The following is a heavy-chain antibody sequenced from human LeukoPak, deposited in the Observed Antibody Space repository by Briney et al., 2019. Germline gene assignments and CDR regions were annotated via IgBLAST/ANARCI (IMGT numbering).Heavy chain of an antibody. V-gene: IGHV1-18*01. CDR1: GYTFTSYG. D-gene: IGHD2-15*01. CDR3: ARHSGYCSGGSCAIDY. J-gene: IGHJ4*02. CDR2: ISAYNGNT. Sequence: GASVKLSCKASGYTFTSYGISWVRQAPGQGLEWMGWISAYNGNTNYAQKLQGRVTMTTDTSTSTAYMELRSLRSDDTAVYYCARHSGYCSGGSCAIDYWGQGTLVTVSS.